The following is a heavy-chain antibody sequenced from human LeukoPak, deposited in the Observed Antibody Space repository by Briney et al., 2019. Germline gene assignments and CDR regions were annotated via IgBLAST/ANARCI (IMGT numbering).Heavy chain of an antibody. Sequence: PSETLSLTCTVSGGSVSSYYWSWIRQPAGTALEWIGRIYTSGTITYNPSLKSRVTMSVDTSKNQFSLKLSSVTAADTAVYYCARDSGTTGEVKFDPWGQGTLVTVSS. J-gene: IGHJ5*02. CDR1: GGSVSSYY. CDR3: ARDSGTTGEVKFDP. V-gene: IGHV4-4*07. D-gene: IGHD3-10*01. CDR2: IYTSGTI.